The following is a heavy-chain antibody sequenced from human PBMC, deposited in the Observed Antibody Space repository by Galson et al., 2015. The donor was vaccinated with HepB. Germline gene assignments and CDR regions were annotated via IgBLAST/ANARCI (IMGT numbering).Heavy chain of an antibody. V-gene: IGHV3-30*02. CDR2: IQYDGNKK. D-gene: IGHD3-10*01. CDR3: AKEYNIMVRGVIKNPQY. J-gene: IGHJ4*02. CDR1: GFTFSSYG. Sequence: SLRLSCAASGFTFSSYGMHWVRQAPGKELEWVALIQYDGNKKYYADSVKGRFTISRDNSENTLHLQMNSLRAEDTAVYYCAKEYNIMVRGVIKNPQYWGQGTLVTVSS.